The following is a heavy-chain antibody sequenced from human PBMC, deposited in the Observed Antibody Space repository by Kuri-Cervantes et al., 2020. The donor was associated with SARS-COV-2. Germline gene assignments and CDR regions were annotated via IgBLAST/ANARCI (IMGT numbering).Heavy chain of an antibody. D-gene: IGHD4-23*01. Sequence: GGSLRLSCAASGFIFSSHSMNWVRQAPGKGLEWVSYISSSSSTIYYADSVKGRFTISRDNAKNSQYLQMNSLRAEDTAVYYCATPAPEYGGNSGGWVFWGQGTLVTVSS. V-gene: IGHV3-48*01. CDR2: ISSSSSTI. CDR3: ATPAPEYGGNSGGWVF. CDR1: GFIFSSHS. J-gene: IGHJ4*02.